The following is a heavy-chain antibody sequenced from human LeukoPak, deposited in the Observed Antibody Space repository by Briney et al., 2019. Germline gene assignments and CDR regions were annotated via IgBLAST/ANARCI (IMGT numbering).Heavy chain of an antibody. V-gene: IGHV3-69-1*01. Sequence: GGSLRLSCAASGFSFSDYYMSWIRQAPGKGLEWVLYISIDSTTYYADSVKGRFTISRDNSKNTLYLQMNSLRAEDTAVYYCAKARIAAAGTIGDWGQGTLVTVSS. CDR3: AKARIAAAGTIGD. CDR2: ISIDSTT. CDR1: GFSFSDYY. D-gene: IGHD6-13*01. J-gene: IGHJ4*02.